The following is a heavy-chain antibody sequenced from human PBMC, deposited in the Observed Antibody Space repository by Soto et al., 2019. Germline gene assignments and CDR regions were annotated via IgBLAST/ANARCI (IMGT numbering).Heavy chain of an antibody. Sequence: EVQLVESGGGLVQPGGSLRLSCAASGFTVSTKYMSWVRQAPGKGLAWVSVIYSGGSTFYADCVRGRFTISRDNSKNTVNLQMNSLRAEDKAVYYCARDPGAADYWGQGTLVTVSS. D-gene: IGHD7-27*01. CDR1: GFTVSTKY. CDR3: ARDPGAADY. V-gene: IGHV3-66*01. J-gene: IGHJ4*02. CDR2: IYSGGST.